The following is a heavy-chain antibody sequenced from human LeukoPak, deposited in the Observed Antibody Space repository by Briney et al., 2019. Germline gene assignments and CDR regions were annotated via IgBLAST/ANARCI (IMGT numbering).Heavy chain of an antibody. J-gene: IGHJ6*03. CDR1: GGSLSSGTYY. CDR2: VYTSGNT. CDR3: ARNRVSYYYMDV. D-gene: IGHD3-10*01. V-gene: IGHV4-61*02. Sequence: SQTLSLTCTVSGGSLSSGTYYWSWIRQPAGKGLEWIGRVYTSGNTDCNPSLKSRVTISVDTSKNQFSLKLSSVTAADTAVYYCARNRVSYYYMDVWGKGTTVTVSS.